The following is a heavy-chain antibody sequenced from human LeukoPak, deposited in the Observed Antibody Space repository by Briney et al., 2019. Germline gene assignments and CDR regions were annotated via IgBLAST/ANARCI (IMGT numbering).Heavy chain of an antibody. V-gene: IGHV3-30*18. J-gene: IGHJ6*02. CDR1: GFTFSSYG. D-gene: IGHD6-25*01. Sequence: GRSLRLSCAASGFTFSSYGMHWVRQAPGKGLKWVAVISYDGSNKYYADSVKGRFTISRDNSKNTLYLQMNSLRAEDTAVYYCAKDGSYYYYYGMDVWGQGTTVTVSS. CDR3: AKDGSYYYYYGMDV. CDR2: ISYDGSNK.